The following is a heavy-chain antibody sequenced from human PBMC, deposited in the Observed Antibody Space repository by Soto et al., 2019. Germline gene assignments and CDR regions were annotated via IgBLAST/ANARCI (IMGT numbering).Heavy chain of an antibody. Sequence: QVQLVQSGAEVKKPGSSVKVSCKVSGGTFSSYAIGWVRQAPGQGLEWMGGIIPIYDSPSYAQGSHNRVTITADRSTSTAHLELNGLTSEDTAVYYCAASTFLSGVSGYFHLDFWGQGTLVTVSS. CDR2: IIPIYDSP. V-gene: IGHV1-69*06. CDR3: AASTFLSGVSGYFHLDF. CDR1: GGTFSSYA. J-gene: IGHJ4*02. D-gene: IGHD3-3*01.